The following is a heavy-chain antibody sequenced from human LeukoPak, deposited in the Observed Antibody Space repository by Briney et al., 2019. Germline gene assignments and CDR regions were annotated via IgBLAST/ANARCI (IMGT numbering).Heavy chain of an antibody. CDR1: GFTFSSYA. CDR2: IKQDGSQK. J-gene: IGHJ4*02. Sequence: GGSLRLSCAASGFTFSSYAMHWVRQAPGKGLEWVANIKQDGSQKFYVDSVKGRFTISRDNSKNTLYLQMNSLRAEDTAVYYCAKVTRYFDPFDYWGQGTLVTVSS. V-gene: IGHV3-7*03. CDR3: AKVTRYFDPFDY. D-gene: IGHD3-9*01.